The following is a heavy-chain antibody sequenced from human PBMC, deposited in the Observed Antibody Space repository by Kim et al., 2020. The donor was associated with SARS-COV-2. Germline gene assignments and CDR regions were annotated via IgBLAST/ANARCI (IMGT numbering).Heavy chain of an antibody. J-gene: IGHJ6*03. CDR1: GYTFTGYY. Sequence: ASVKVSCKASGYTFTGYYMHWVRQAPGQGLEWMGWINPNSGGTNYAQKFQGRVTMTRDTSISTAYMELSRLRSDDTAVYYCARDPEGSSWSYYYYYYMDVWGKGTTVTVSS. CDR2: INPNSGGT. V-gene: IGHV1-2*02. CDR3: ARDPEGSSWSYYYYYYMDV. D-gene: IGHD6-13*01.